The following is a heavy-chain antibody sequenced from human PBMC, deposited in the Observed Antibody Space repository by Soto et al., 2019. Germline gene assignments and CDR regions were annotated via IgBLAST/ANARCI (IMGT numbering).Heavy chain of an antibody. CDR3: AREITYYDILTGLHWFDP. CDR2: INPNSGGT. D-gene: IGHD3-9*01. Sequence: GASVKVSCKASGYTFTGYYMHWVRQAPGQGLEWMGWINPNSGGTNYAQMFQGWVTMTRDTSISTAYMELSRLRSDDTAVYYCAREITYYDILTGLHWFDPWGQGTLVTVSS. CDR1: GYTFTGYY. V-gene: IGHV1-2*04. J-gene: IGHJ5*02.